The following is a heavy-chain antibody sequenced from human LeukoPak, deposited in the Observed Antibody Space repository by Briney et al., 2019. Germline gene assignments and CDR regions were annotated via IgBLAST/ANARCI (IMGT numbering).Heavy chain of an antibody. J-gene: IGHJ5*02. D-gene: IGHD2-21*02. V-gene: IGHV3-23*01. CDR1: GFTFSSYA. CDR3: AKGGRIVVVTAIWFDP. CDR2: ISGSGGST. Sequence: GGSLRLSCAASGFTFSSYAMSWVRQAPGKGLEWVSAISGSGGSTYYADSVKGRFTISRDNSKNTLYLQMNSLRAEDTAVYYCAKGGRIVVVTAIWFDPWGQGTLVTVSP.